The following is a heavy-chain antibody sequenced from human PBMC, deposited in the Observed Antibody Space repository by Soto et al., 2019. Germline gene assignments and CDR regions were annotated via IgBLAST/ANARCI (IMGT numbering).Heavy chain of an antibody. Sequence: VKSCCKASGGMFYSSAINWVRQAPGQGLEWMGGIVPMNGSPKYAQGFQGRVTITADGSATTVYMDLSGLKSEDTAVYYCTFALNCTYPLTRYWSRATLVTVS. V-gene: IGHV1-69*01. CDR3: TFALNCTYPLTRY. CDR1: GGMFYSSA. D-gene: IGHD2-8*01. CDR2: IVPMNGSP. J-gene: IGHJ1*01.